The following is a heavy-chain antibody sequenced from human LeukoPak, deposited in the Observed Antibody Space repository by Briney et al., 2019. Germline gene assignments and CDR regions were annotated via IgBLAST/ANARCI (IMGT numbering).Heavy chain of an antibody. V-gene: IGHV4-59*01. D-gene: IGHD1-26*01. CDR1: GASIRTYF. CDR2: VHYTGST. J-gene: IGHJ4*02. CDR3: ARGQRSYFRAXDD. Sequence: PSETLSLTCTVSGASIRTYFWSWLRQPPGKGLEWIGYVHYTGSTNYSPSLKSRVTMSVDTSKNQFSLKLNSVTAADTALYYCARGQRSYFRAXDDXGQGXXVTVX.